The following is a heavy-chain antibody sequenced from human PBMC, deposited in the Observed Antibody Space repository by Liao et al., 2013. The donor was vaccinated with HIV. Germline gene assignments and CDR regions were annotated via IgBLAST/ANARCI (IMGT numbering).Heavy chain of an antibody. CDR3: AREITFPRGHVTTYNWFDP. CDR2: INHSGRT. V-gene: IGHV4-34*01. Sequence: QVQLQQWGAGLLKPSETLSLTCAVYGESFNNYHWSWIRQPPGKGLEWIGDINHSGRTKFNPSLKSRVSLSVDTSKNQFSVRLTSVTAADTAVYYCAREITFPRGHVTTYNWFDPWGPGNLVIVS. CDR1: GESFNNYH. D-gene: IGHD3-10*01. J-gene: IGHJ5*02.